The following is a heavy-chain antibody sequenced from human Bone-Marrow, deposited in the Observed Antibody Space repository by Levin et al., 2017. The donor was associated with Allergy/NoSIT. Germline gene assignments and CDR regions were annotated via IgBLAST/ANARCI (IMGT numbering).Heavy chain of an antibody. Sequence: KSSETLSLTCTVSGGSIGSSSYYWGWIRQSPGKGLEWIASIYYSGTTYYNPSLKSRVTISIDTSMNNFSLKVTSVTATDTAVYYCARRFAASSNWDFDYWGRGTLVTVSS. CDR1: GGSIGSSSYY. CDR3: ARRFAASSNWDFDY. V-gene: IGHV4-39*02. D-gene: IGHD2-2*01. CDR2: IYYSGTT. J-gene: IGHJ4*02.